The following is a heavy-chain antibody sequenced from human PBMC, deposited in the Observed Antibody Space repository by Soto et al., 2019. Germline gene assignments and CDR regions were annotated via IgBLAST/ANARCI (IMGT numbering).Heavy chain of an antibody. CDR3: ACYGSYMNYYFDY. D-gene: IGHD1-26*01. CDR2: INYDGSST. V-gene: IGHV3-74*01. Sequence: EVQLVESGGGLVQPGGSLRLSCAASGSTFSSYWMHWVRQTPGKGLVWVSRINYDGSSTRYADSVKGRFTISRDNAKNTLYLHMNSLRAEDTAVYYCACYGSYMNYYFDYWGQGTLVTVSS. CDR1: GSTFSSYW. J-gene: IGHJ4*02.